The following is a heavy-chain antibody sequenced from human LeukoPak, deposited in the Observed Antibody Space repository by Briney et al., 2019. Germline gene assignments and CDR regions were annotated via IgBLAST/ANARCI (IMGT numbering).Heavy chain of an antibody. Sequence: PGGSLRLSCVVSGFTFSSYSMNWVRQAPGKGLEWVSCISRTSTNIYYADSVRGRFTVSRDNARNSLFLQVSSLRPEDTAVYYCVRGEQWPHWGQGTLVTVSS. CDR1: GFTFSSYS. CDR2: ISRTSTNI. J-gene: IGHJ4*02. V-gene: IGHV3-48*01. D-gene: IGHD6-19*01. CDR3: VRGEQWPH.